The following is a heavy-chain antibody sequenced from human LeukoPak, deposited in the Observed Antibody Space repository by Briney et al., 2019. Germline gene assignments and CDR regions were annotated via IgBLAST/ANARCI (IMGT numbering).Heavy chain of an antibody. CDR3: SRADYYGSGSPISLDV. CDR2: IRSKTYGETT. Sequence: PGRSLRLSCAASGFTFSDYYMSWVRQAPGKGLEWVGFIRSKTYGETTEYAASVKGRFTISRDDSKSIAHLQMNSLKTEDTAVYYCSRADYYGSGSPISLDVWGKGTTVTVSS. D-gene: IGHD3-10*01. V-gene: IGHV3-49*04. CDR1: GFTFSDYY. J-gene: IGHJ6*04.